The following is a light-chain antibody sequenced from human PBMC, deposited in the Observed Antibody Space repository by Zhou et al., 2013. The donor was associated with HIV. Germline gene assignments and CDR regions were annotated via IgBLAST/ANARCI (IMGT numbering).Light chain of an antibody. CDR2: DAS. CDR3: QQFDSNPFFT. V-gene: IGKV1-13*02. J-gene: IGKJ4*01. Sequence: AIQLTQSPPSLSAIEGDRVSMTCRASQGIGSALAWYQQKPGRAPRLLIYDASTLQGGVPSRFSGSGSGRDFTLTISSLQPEDYATYYCQQFDSNPFFTFGGGTKVEIK. CDR1: QGIGSA.